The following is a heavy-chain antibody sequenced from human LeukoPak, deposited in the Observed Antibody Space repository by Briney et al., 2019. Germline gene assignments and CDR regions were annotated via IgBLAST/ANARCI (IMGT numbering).Heavy chain of an antibody. CDR2: IYYSGST. D-gene: IGHD6-13*01. CDR1: GGSISSYY. V-gene: IGHV4-59*01. Sequence: SETLSLTCTVFGGSISSYYWNWIRQPPGKGLEWIGYIYYSGSTHYNPSLKSRVTISVDTSKNQFSLKLSSVTAADTAVYYCARAPSWGNWYFDLWGRGTLVTVSS. CDR3: ARAPSWGNWYFDL. J-gene: IGHJ2*01.